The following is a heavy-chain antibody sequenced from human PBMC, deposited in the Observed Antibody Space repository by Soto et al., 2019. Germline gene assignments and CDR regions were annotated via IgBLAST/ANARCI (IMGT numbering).Heavy chain of an antibody. CDR1: GFTFSSYG. J-gene: IGHJ4*02. CDR3: ANARRSYYYDSSGYLPL. Sequence: QVQLVESGGGVVQPGRSLRLSCAASGFTFSSYGMHWVRQAPGKGLEWVAVISYDGRNKYYADSVKGRFTISRDNSKNTLYLQMNSLRAEDTAVYYCANARRSYYYDSSGYLPLWGQGTLVTVSS. CDR2: ISYDGRNK. V-gene: IGHV3-30*18. D-gene: IGHD3-22*01.